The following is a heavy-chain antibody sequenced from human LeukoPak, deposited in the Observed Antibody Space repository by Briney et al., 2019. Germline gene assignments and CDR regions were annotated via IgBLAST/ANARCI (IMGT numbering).Heavy chain of an antibody. CDR3: ARSGAAAGYYYYGMDV. CDR2: LYYSGST. D-gene: IGHD6-13*01. J-gene: IGHJ6*02. CDR1: GGFIISYY. Sequence: SETLSLICTVAGGFIISYYWRWFRQPAGRGVVWFGYLYYSGSTSSNPSLKSRVPFSIDTSKNQFSLKLRSMTATAAAVYYCARSGAAAGYYYYGMDVWGQGNTVTVSS. V-gene: IGHV4-59*01.